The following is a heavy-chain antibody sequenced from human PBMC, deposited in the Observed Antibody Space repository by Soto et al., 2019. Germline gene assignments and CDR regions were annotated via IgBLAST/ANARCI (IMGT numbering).Heavy chain of an antibody. Sequence: ASVKVSCKASGYTFPSYRLSWVRQAPGRGLEWMALVSTYNGNKNYAQRFNGTVTMTTNTSKRTAYMQLRSLRADDTAVYDSARDYGGKMEGWGQGTLVTVSS. V-gene: IGHV1-18*01. CDR3: ARDYGGKMEG. D-gene: IGHD4-17*01. CDR1: GYTFPSYR. CDR2: VSTYNGNK. J-gene: IGHJ4*02.